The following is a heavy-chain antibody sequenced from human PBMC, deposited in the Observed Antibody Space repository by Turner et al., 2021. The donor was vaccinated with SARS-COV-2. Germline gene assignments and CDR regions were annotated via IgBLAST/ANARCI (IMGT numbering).Heavy chain of an antibody. V-gene: IGHV4-39*01. Sequence: QLQLQESGRGLVKPSETLSLTCTVSGGSISSSSYYWGWIRQPPGKVLEWIGSIDYSGSTYYNPSLKIRVTISVDTSKSQFSLKLNCVTAADTAVYYCASPGGNSGWFFAYDIWGQGTMVTVSS. J-gene: IGHJ3*02. CDR1: GGSISSSSYY. CDR3: ASPGGNSGWFFAYDI. CDR2: IDYSGST. D-gene: IGHD6-19*01.